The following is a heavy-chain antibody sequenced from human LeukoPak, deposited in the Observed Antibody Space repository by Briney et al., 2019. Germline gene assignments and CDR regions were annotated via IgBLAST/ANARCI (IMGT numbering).Heavy chain of an antibody. J-gene: IGHJ3*02. D-gene: IGHD2-21*01. Sequence: GGSLRLSCADSVFTFDDYAMHWVRQAPGKGLEWVSSISSSSSYIYYADSVKGRFTISRDNAKNSLYLQMNSLRAEDTAVYYCARDNSQAFDIWGRGTMVTVSS. CDR1: VFTFDDYA. V-gene: IGHV3-21*01. CDR3: ARDNSQAFDI. CDR2: ISSSSSYI.